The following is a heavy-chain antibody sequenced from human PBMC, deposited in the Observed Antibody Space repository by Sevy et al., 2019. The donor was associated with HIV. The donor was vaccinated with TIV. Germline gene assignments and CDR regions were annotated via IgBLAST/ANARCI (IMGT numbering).Heavy chain of an antibody. CDR1: GFALRSYT. J-gene: IGHJ4*02. V-gene: IGHV3-23*01. CDR2: ISATGGST. Sequence: GGSLRLSCGVSGFALRSYTMNWVRQAPGKGLEWVASISATGGSTYYADSVKGRFTISRDVSKSTIYLQMNSLTAEDTAMFYCAKTLQKLPFHPHYFDYWGQGTLVTVSS. CDR3: AKTLQKLPFHPHYFDY. D-gene: IGHD2-21*02.